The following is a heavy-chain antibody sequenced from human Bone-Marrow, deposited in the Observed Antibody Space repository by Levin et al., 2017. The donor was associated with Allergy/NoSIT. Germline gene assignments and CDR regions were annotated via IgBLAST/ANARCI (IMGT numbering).Heavy chain of an antibody. D-gene: IGHD5-12*01. Sequence: GESLKISCTASGFTFGDYAMSWFRQAPGKGLEWVGFIRSKAYGGTTEYAASVKGRFTISRDDSKSIAYLQMNSLKTEDTAVYYCTGYSGYPSYWGQGTLVTVSS. J-gene: IGHJ4*02. CDR2: IRSKAYGGTT. CDR1: GFTFGDYA. V-gene: IGHV3-49*03. CDR3: TGYSGYPSY.